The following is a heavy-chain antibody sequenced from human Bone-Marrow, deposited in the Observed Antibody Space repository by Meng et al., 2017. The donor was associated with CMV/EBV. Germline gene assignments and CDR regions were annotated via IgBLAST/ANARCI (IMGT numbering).Heavy chain of an antibody. D-gene: IGHD2-2*02. CDR2: IYHSGST. CDR3: ARVTFKQLLYVQDY. V-gene: IGHV4-38-2*02. Sequence: SETLSLTCTVSGYSISSGYYWGWIRQPPGKGLEWIGSIYHSGSTYYNPSLKSQVTISVDTSKNQFSLKLSSVTAADTAVYYCARVTFKQLLYVQDYWGQGTLVTVSS. CDR1: GYSISSGYY. J-gene: IGHJ4*02.